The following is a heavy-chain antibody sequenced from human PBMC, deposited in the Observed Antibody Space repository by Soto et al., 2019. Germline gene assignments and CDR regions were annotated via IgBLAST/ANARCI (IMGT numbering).Heavy chain of an antibody. CDR3: ARGRLRFLYDY. J-gene: IGHJ4*02. V-gene: IGHV4-31*03. CDR1: GGSISSGGYY. CDR2: IYYSGST. Sequence: SETLSLTCTVSGGSISSGGYYWSWIRQHPGKGLEWIGYIYYSGSTYYNPSLKSRVTISVDTSKNQFSLKLSSVTAADTAVYYCARGRLRFLYDYWGPGTLVTVSS. D-gene: IGHD3-3*01.